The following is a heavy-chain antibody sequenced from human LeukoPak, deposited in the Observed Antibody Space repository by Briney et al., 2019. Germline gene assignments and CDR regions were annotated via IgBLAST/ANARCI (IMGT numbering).Heavy chain of an antibody. CDR1: GYTFTSYA. Sequence: GASVKVSCKASGYTFTSYAMHWVRQAPGQRLEWMGWINAGNGNTKYSQKFQGRVTITRDTSASTAYMELSSLRSEDTAVYYCARALDYYDSSGYWVDYWGQGTLVTVPS. D-gene: IGHD3-22*01. J-gene: IGHJ4*02. CDR2: INAGNGNT. V-gene: IGHV1-3*01. CDR3: ARALDYYDSSGYWVDY.